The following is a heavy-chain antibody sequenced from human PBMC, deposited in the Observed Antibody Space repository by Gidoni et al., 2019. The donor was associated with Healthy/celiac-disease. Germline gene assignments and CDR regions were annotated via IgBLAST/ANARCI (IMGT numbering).Heavy chain of an antibody. D-gene: IGHD3-9*01. Sequence: QVQLVQSGAAVTKPGSSVKVSCKASGCTFSSYAISWVRQAPGQGLEWMGGIIPIFGTANYAQKCQGRGTITADESTSTAYMELSSLRSEDTAVYYCARVGYPHDWFNGMDVWGQGTTVTVSS. CDR2: IIPIFGTA. CDR1: GCTFSSYA. V-gene: IGHV1-69*01. J-gene: IGHJ6*02. CDR3: ARVGYPHDWFNGMDV.